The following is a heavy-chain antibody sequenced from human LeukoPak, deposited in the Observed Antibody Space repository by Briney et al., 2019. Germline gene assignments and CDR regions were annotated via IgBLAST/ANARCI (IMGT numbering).Heavy chain of an antibody. Sequence: GGSLRLSCAASGFTFDDYAMHWVRQAPGKGLEWVSGISWNSGSIGYADSVKGRFTISRDNAKNSLYLQMNSLRAEDMALYYCAKVGNWDDAFGIWGQGTMVTVSS. CDR3: AKVGNWDDAFGI. D-gene: IGHD1-1*01. CDR2: ISWNSGSI. J-gene: IGHJ3*02. V-gene: IGHV3-9*03. CDR1: GFTFDDYA.